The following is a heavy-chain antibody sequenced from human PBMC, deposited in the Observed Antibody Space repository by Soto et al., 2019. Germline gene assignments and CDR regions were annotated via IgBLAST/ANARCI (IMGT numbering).Heavy chain of an antibody. CDR2: IKSNTDGGKT. D-gene: IGHD2-2*01. CDR3: TTVWTSKDY. Sequence: EVPLVESGGGLVKPGESLRLSCAAHGFIFTNAWMSWVRQDPGKGLEWVGRIKSNTDGGKTDYAAPVKGRFSILRDDSKNTLFLDKDSLKAEDTAVYYCTTVWTSKDYWGLGTLVTVSS. J-gene: IGHJ4*02. V-gene: IGHV3-15*01. CDR1: GFIFTNAW.